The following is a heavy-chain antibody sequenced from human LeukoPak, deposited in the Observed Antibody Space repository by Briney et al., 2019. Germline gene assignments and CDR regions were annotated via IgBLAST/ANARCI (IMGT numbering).Heavy chain of an antibody. D-gene: IGHD3-3*01. J-gene: IGHJ4*02. V-gene: IGHV3-30*18. Sequence: GRSLRLSCAASGFTFSSYGMHWVRQAPGKGLEWVAVISYDGSNKYYADSVKGRFTISRDNSKNTLYLQMNSLRAEDTAVYYCAKDPRTYYDFWSGYSGFVYWGQGTLVTVSS. CDR3: AKDPRTYYDFWSGYSGFVY. CDR2: ISYDGSNK. CDR1: GFTFSSYG.